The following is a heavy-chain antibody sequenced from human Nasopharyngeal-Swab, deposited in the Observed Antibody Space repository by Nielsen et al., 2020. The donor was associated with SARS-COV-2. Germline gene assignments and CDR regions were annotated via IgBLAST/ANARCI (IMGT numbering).Heavy chain of an antibody. CDR2: ISYDGNNK. Sequence: GGSLRLSCVASGFTFSNYGMHWVRQAPGKGLEWVAVISYDGNNKYYADSVKGRFTISRDNSKNTLYLQMNSLRAEDTAVYYCARGWYYPHAFDIWGQGTMVTVSS. D-gene: IGHD2-15*01. CDR1: GFTFSNYG. J-gene: IGHJ3*02. V-gene: IGHV3-30*03. CDR3: ARGWYYPHAFDI.